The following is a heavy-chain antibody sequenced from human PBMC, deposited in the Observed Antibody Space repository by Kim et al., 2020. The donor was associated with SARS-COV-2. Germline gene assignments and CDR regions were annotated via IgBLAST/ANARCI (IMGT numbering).Heavy chain of an antibody. V-gene: IGHV4-4*02. D-gene: IGHD6-13*01. J-gene: IGHJ6*02. CDR1: GGSISSSNW. Sequence: SETLSLTCAVSGGSISSSNWWSWVRQPPGKGLEWIGEIYHSGSTNYNPSLKSRVTISVDKSKNQFSLKLSSVTAADTAVYYCARDQTAAGYYYYYGMDVWGQGTTVTVSS. CDR3: ARDQTAAGYYYYYGMDV. CDR2: IYHSGST.